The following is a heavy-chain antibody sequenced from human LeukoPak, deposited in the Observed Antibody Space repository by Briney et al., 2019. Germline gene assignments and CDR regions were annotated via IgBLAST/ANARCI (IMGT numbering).Heavy chain of an antibody. CDR3: ARTQLDSSGYYYYYYYMDV. D-gene: IGHD3-22*01. V-gene: IGHV4-39*01. J-gene: IGHJ6*03. CDR2: IYYSGST. Sequence: PSETLSLTCTVSGGSISSSSYYWGWIRESPRKGLEWIGSIYYSGSTYYNPSLKSRVTISVDTSKNQFSLKLSSVAAADTAVYYCARTQLDSSGYYYYYYYMDVWGKGTTVTVSS. CDR1: GGSISSSSYY.